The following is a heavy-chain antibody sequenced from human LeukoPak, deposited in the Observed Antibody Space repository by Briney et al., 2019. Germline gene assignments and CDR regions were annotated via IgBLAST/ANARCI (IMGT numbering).Heavy chain of an antibody. J-gene: IGHJ4*02. CDR1: GFTVSNYY. Sequence: GGSLRLSCVDSGFTVSNYYLSWVRQAPGKGLEWVSVIYTGGSTYYADSVKGRFTISRDISKNTVYLQMDILRVEDTAVYYCARGLGTNYGGYCTGGSCPYYWGQGTLVTVSS. CDR2: IYTGGST. V-gene: IGHV3-66*01. D-gene: IGHD2-15*01. CDR3: ARGLGTNYGGYCTGGSCPYY.